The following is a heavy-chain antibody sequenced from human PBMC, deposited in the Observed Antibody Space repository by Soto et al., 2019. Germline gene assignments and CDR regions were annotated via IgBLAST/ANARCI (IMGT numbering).Heavy chain of an antibody. CDR2: INPDGSEK. J-gene: IGHJ4*02. CDR1: GFSFSTFW. Sequence: WGSLRLSCAASGFSFSTFWMDWVRQAPGKGLEWVANINPDGSEKHYVDSVKGRFTISRDNAKNSLYLQMSSLTAEDSALYFCSTYLDSCGQGTRVTVS. V-gene: IGHV3-7*01. D-gene: IGHD2-21*01. CDR3: STYLDS.